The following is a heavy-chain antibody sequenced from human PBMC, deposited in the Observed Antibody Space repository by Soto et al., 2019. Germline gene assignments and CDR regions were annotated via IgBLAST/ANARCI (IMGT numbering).Heavy chain of an antibody. CDR3: ASRDPGTSVDY. CDR1: GGSFTSNNW. CDR2: IYRTGST. J-gene: IGHJ4*02. D-gene: IGHD1-7*01. Sequence: LSLTCAVSGGSFTSNNWWTWVRQPPGQGLEWIGEIYRTGSTNYNPSLKSRVTISLDKSENQFSLKVTSLTAADTAVYYCASRDPGTSVDYWGQGTLVTVS. V-gene: IGHV4-4*02.